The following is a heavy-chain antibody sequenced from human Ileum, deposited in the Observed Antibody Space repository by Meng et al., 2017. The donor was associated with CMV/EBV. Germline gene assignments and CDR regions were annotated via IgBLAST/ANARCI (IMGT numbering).Heavy chain of an antibody. CDR2: VDSDGSST. CDR3: VRGPEPTIYYFDY. CDR1: GFTFSRYW. D-gene: IGHD1-14*01. Sequence: ESLKISCAASGFTFSRYWMHWVRQAPGQGLAWVSRVDSDGSSTSYADSVKGRFTISRDNAKNTLFLQMNSLRAEDTAVYYCVRGPEPTIYYFDYWGQGTLVTVSS. J-gene: IGHJ4*02. V-gene: IGHV3-74*01.